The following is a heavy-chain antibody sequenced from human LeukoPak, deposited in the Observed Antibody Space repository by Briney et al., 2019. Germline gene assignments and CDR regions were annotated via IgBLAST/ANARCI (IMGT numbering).Heavy chain of an antibody. Sequence: PGGSLRLSCAASGFPFRSYSMNWVRQAPGKGLEWVSSISVGSNYIYYADSVKGRFTISRDNAKNLVYLQMNSLRAEDTAVYYCARDGVVVTYYFEYWGQGTMVTVSA. CDR1: GFPFRSYS. D-gene: IGHD4-23*01. CDR3: ARDGVVVTYYFEY. J-gene: IGHJ4*02. V-gene: IGHV3-21*06. CDR2: ISVGSNYI.